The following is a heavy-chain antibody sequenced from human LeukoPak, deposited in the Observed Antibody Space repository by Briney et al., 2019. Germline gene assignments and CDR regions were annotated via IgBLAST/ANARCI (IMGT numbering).Heavy chain of an antibody. CDR3: VRGPITMVRGVIPTYYFDY. CDR1: GFTFSSYA. Sequence: SGGSLRLSCAASGFTFSSYAMHWVRQAPGKGLEWVAVISYDGSNKYYADSVKGRFTISRDNSKNTLYLQMNSLRAEDTAVYYCVRGPITMVRGVIPTYYFDYWGQGTLVTVSS. J-gene: IGHJ4*02. D-gene: IGHD3-10*01. V-gene: IGHV3-30*01. CDR2: ISYDGSNK.